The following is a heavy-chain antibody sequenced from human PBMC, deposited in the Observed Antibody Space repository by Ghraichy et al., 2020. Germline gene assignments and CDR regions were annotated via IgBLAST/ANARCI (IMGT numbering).Heavy chain of an antibody. CDR1: GYTFTSYY. Sequence: ASVKVSCKASGYTFTSYYMHWVRQAPGQGLEWMGIINPSGGSTSYAQKFQGRVTMTRDTSTSTVYMELSSLRSEDTAVYYCARDQGTTIFGVPRHGTYYYYGMDVWGQGTTVTVSS. CDR2: INPSGGST. CDR3: ARDQGTTIFGVPRHGTYYYYGMDV. J-gene: IGHJ6*02. V-gene: IGHV1-46*01. D-gene: IGHD3-3*01.